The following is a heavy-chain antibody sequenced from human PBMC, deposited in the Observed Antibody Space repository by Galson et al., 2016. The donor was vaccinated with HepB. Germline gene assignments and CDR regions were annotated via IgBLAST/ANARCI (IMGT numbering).Heavy chain of an antibody. CDR2: ILYDGSNM. Sequence: SLRLSCAASGFTFNIYSLHWVRQAPGKGLEWVAVILYDGSNMYYADSGKGRFTISRDNSKNTLYLEMNSLRAEDTAVYYCARDFGSMVRGLDYWGQGTLVTVSS. CDR1: GFTFNIYS. J-gene: IGHJ4*02. D-gene: IGHD3-10*01. V-gene: IGHV3-30*04. CDR3: ARDFGSMVRGLDY.